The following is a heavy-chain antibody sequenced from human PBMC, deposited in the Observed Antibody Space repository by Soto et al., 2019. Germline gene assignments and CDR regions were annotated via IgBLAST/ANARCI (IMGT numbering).Heavy chain of an antibody. D-gene: IGHD6-13*01. CDR3: ARHPERIAQIRWFDP. Sequence: ASVKVSCKASGYTFTRNAIHWVRQAPGQRLEWIGKIDAGNGNTKYSQKFQGRVTITRDTSASTAYMELSSLRAEDTAVYYCARHPERIAQIRWFDPWGQGTLVTVSS. V-gene: IGHV1-3*01. CDR1: GYTFTRNA. CDR2: IDAGNGNT. J-gene: IGHJ5*02.